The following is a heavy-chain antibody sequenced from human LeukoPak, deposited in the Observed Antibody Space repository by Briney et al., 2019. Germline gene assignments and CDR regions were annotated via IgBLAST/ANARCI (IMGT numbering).Heavy chain of an antibody. D-gene: IGHD3-22*01. Sequence: PGGSLRLSCAASGFTFSSYSMNWVRQAPGKGLEWVSSISSSSSYIYYADSVKGRFTISRDNAKNSLYLQMNSLRAEDTAVYYCTRVRYYYDSSGYLENPWGQGTLVTVSS. CDR1: GFTFSSYS. CDR2: ISSSSSYI. J-gene: IGHJ5*02. CDR3: TRVRYYYDSSGYLENP. V-gene: IGHV3-21*01.